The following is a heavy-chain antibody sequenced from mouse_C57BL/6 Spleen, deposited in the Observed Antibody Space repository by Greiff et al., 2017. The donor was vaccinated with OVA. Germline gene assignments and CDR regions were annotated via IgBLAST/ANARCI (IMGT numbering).Heavy chain of an antibody. J-gene: IGHJ4*01. D-gene: IGHD2-4*01. CDR2: INPNNGGT. Sequence: EVQLQQSGPELVKPGASVKISCKASGYTFTDYYMNWVKQSHGKSLEWIGDINPNNGGTSYNQKFKGKATLTVDKSSSTAYMELRSLTSEDSAVYYCARDIGLRHSHYAMDYWGQGTSVTVSS. CDR1: GYTFTDYY. CDR3: ARDIGLRHSHYAMDY. V-gene: IGHV1-26*01.